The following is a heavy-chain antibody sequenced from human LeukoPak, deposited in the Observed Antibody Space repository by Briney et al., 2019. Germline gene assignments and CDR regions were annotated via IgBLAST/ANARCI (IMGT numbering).Heavy chain of an antibody. D-gene: IGHD6-13*01. J-gene: IGHJ4*02. V-gene: IGHV3-7*03. CDR2: IKPDGTTK. CDR1: GFPFSSYS. Sequence: GGSLRLSCAASGFPFSSYSMTWVRQAPGKGLEWVANIKPDGTTKFYVDSVKGRFTISRDNALDSLYLQMNSLRAEDTAIYYCARSIPYGTTWYGRSDYWGQGTLVTVSS. CDR3: ARSIPYGTTWYGRSDY.